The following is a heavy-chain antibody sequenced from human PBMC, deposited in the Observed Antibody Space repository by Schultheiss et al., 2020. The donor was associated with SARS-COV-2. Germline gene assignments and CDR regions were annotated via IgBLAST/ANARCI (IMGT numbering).Heavy chain of an antibody. J-gene: IGHJ6*02. D-gene: IGHD6-6*01. Sequence: ASVKVSCKASGYTFTGYYMHWVRQAPGQGLEWMGIINPSGGSTSYAQKLQGRVTMTTDTSTGTAYMEMRSLGSDDTAVYYCARALAARQYYYYGMDVWGQGTTVTVSS. CDR2: INPSGGST. CDR3: ARALAARQYYYYGMDV. CDR1: GYTFTGYY. V-gene: IGHV1-46*01.